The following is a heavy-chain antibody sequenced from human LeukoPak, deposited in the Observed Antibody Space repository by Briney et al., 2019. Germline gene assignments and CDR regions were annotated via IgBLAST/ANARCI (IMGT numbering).Heavy chain of an antibody. D-gene: IGHD6-6*01. V-gene: IGHV3-33*01. CDR1: GFTFSSYG. CDR3: AREGPEYSSSSGGYYYYGMDV. J-gene: IGHJ6*02. Sequence: PGRSLRLSCAASGFTFSSYGMHWVRQAPGKGLEWVAVWYDGSNKYYADSVKGRFTISRDNSKNTLYLQMNSLRAEDTAVYYCAREGPEYSSSSGGYYYYGMDVWGQGTTVTVSS. CDR2: WYDGSNK.